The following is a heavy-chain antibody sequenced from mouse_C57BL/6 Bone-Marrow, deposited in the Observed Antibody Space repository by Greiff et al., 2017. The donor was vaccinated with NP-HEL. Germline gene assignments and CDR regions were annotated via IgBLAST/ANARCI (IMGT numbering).Heavy chain of an antibody. V-gene: IGHV5-12*01. Sequence: EVQGVESGGGLVQPGGSLKLSCAASGFTFSDYYMYWVRQTPEKRLEWVAYISNGGGSTYYPDTVKGRFTISRDNAKNTLYLQMSRLKSEDTAMYYCARHQTAQATAMDYWGQGTSVTVSS. J-gene: IGHJ4*01. CDR1: GFTFSDYY. CDR2: ISNGGGST. D-gene: IGHD3-2*02. CDR3: ARHQTAQATAMDY.